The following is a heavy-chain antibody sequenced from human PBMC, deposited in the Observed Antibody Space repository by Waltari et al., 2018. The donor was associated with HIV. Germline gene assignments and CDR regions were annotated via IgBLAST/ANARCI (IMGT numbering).Heavy chain of an antibody. Sequence: QVQLQESGPGLVKASETLSLTCTVSGGSISSSYWSWIRQPAGKGLEWIGRIYTSGSTNYTSSLKSRVTMSIDTSKNQFFLKLSSVTAADTAVYYCAREYCSSTSCSPNGRLGAFDIWGQGTMVTVSS. CDR1: GGSISSSY. V-gene: IGHV4-4*07. J-gene: IGHJ3*02. CDR3: AREYCSSTSCSPNGRLGAFDI. D-gene: IGHD2-2*01. CDR2: IYTSGST.